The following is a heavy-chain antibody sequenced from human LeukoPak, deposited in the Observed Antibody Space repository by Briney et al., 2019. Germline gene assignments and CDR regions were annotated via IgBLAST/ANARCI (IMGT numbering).Heavy chain of an antibody. CDR1: GYTFTGYY. J-gene: IGHJ4*02. D-gene: IGHD3-9*01. V-gene: IGHV1-2*04. CDR2: INPNSGGT. Sequence: GASVKVSCKASGYTFTGYYMHWVRLAPGQGLEWMGWINPNSGGTNYAQKFQGWVTMTRDTSISTAYMELSRLRSDDTAVYYCARGDDILTGYLYYFDYWGQGTLVTVSS. CDR3: ARGDDILTGYLYYFDY.